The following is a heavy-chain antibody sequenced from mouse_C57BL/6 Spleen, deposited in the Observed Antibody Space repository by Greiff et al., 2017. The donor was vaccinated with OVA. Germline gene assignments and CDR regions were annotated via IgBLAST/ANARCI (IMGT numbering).Heavy chain of an antibody. Sequence: QVQLQQPGPELVKPGASVKLSCKASGYSFTSYWMHWVKQRPGRGLEWIGRIYPYSGGTRYNEKFKSKATLTVDKPSSTAYMQLSSLTSEDSAVYYCASATDWSFAYWGQGTLVTVSA. CDR1: GYSFTSYW. CDR3: ASATDWSFAY. D-gene: IGHD4-1*02. V-gene: IGHV1-72*01. CDR2: IYPYSGGT. J-gene: IGHJ3*01.